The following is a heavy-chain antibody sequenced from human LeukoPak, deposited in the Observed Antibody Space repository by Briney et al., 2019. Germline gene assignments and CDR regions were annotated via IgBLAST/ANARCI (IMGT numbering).Heavy chain of an antibody. J-gene: IGHJ3*02. CDR1: GFTFSSYS. Sequence: PGGPLRLSCAASGFTFSSYSMNWVRQAPGKGLECVSYISSSSSTMYYADSVKGRFSISRDNAKKSLYLQMNSLRAEDTAVYYCARDHHRRLYDSQARHTFDIWGQGTMVTVSS. V-gene: IGHV3-48*01. D-gene: IGHD3-22*01. CDR3: ARDHHRRLYDSQARHTFDI. CDR2: ISSSSSTM.